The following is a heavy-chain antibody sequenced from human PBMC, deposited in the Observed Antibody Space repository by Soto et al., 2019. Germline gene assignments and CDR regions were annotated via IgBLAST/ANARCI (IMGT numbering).Heavy chain of an antibody. V-gene: IGHV3-64D*08. CDR3: LKPGHFYCSGGSCYFDY. D-gene: IGHD2-15*01. Sequence: GGSLRLSCSASGFTFSSYAMHWVRQAPGKGLEYVSAISSNGGSTYYADSVKGRFTISRDNSKNTLYLKMSSLRAEDTAVYYCLKPGHFYCSGGSCYFDYWGQGTLVTVSS. CDR1: GFTFSSYA. CDR2: ISSNGGST. J-gene: IGHJ4*02.